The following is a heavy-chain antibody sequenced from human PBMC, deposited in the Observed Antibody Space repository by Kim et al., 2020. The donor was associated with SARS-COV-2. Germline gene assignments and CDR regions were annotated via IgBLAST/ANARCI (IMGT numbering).Heavy chain of an antibody. D-gene: IGHD3-16*01. Sequence: NPSLKSRVTLSVDTSKNQFSLKLNSVTAADTAVYFCARPAQDYVWGSYKDWGQGTLVTVSS. J-gene: IGHJ4*02. V-gene: IGHV4-39*01. CDR3: ARPAQDYVWGSYKD.